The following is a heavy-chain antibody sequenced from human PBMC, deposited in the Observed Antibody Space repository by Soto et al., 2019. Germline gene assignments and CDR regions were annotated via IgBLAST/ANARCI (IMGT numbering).Heavy chain of an antibody. D-gene: IGHD2-2*01. CDR1: GGTFNSYT. CDR3: ARGRGLVVPGGTTDYPFYSFGMDV. J-gene: IGHJ6*01. V-gene: IGHV1-69*06. CDR2: IFPIFGSA. Sequence: QVQLVQSGAEVKNPGSSVKVSCKASGGTFNSYTISWVRQAPGQGLEWMGGIFPIFGSATYAQKFRGRVTITAANSASTASMELRSLLSEDTAMYCCARGRGLVVPGGTTDYPFYSFGMDVWAQGTTVTVSS.